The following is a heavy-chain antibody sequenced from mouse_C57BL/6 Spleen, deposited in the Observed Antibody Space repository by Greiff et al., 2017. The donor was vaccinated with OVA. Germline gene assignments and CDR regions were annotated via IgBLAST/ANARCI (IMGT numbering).Heavy chain of an antibody. V-gene: IGHV5-4*01. CDR2: ISDGGSYT. Sequence: DVKLVESGGGLVKPGGSLKLSCAASGFTFSSYAMSWVRQTPEKRLEWVATISDGGSYTYYPDNVKGRFTISRDNAKNNLYLQMSHLKSEDTAMYYCARDQSWNFDYWGQGTTLTVSS. J-gene: IGHJ2*01. CDR1: GFTFSSYA. CDR3: ARDQSWNFDY.